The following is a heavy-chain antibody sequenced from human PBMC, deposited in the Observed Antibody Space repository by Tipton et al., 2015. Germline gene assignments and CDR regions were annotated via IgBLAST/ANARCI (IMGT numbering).Heavy chain of an antibody. V-gene: IGHV3-30*02. Sequence: QLVQSGGGVVQPGGSLRLSCAASGFTFSTYGMHWVRQAPGKGLEWVSFIWYDGSTKLYADSVKGRFTISRDNSKKTLDLQMTSLRVKDTAVYYCVKASLNYYDASGPDYWGQGTLVSVSS. D-gene: IGHD3-22*01. J-gene: IGHJ4*02. CDR3: VKASLNYYDASGPDY. CDR2: IWYDGSTK. CDR1: GFTFSTYG.